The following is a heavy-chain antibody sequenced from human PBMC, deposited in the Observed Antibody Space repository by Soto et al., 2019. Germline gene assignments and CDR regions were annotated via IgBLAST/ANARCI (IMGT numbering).Heavy chain of an antibody. D-gene: IGHD3-10*01. CDR3: LKDAPNGSIDD. CDR1: GFRFEQYV. J-gene: IGHJ4*02. CDR2: VSPTGDTV. Sequence: VQVVASGGGLVQPGRSLRLSCAVSGFRFEQYVMHWVRQAPGKGLECVSTVSPTGDTVAYADPVEGRFTVSRDNAKNSLYLQMNSLKGDDTAVYYCLKDAPNGSIDDLGQGTLVTVSS. V-gene: IGHV3-9*01.